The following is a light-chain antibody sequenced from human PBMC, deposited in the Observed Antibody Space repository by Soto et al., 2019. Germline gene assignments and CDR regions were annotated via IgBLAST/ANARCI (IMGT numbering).Light chain of an antibody. CDR3: QQYNSYSHT. CDR1: QSISSW. CDR2: DAC. V-gene: IGKV1-5*01. Sequence: DIQMTQSLSTLSASVGDRVTITCRASQSISSWLAWYQQKPGKAPKLLIYDACSLESGVPSRFSGSGSGTEFTLTISSLQPDDFATYYCQQYNSYSHTFGQGTKLEIK. J-gene: IGKJ2*01.